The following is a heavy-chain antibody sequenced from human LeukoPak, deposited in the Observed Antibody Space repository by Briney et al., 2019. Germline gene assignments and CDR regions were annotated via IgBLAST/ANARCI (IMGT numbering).Heavy chain of an antibody. V-gene: IGHV4-30-4*07. D-gene: IGHD5-12*01. J-gene: IGHJ4*02. CDR1: GASISSGGYS. Sequence: PSETLSLTCAVSGASISSGGYSWGWIRQPPGKGLEWFGFIYVSGSTYYNPSLKSRVTISVDTSKKQFSLKLSSVTAADTAVYYCASVRNLVATSRPGDGDYFDYWGQGTLVTVSS. CDR2: IYVSGST. CDR3: ASVRNLVATSRPGDGDYFDY.